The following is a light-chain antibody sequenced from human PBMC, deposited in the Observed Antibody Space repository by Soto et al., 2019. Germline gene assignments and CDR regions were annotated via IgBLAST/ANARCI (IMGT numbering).Light chain of an antibody. CDR2: WAS. CDR3: QQYYTTPLT. J-gene: IGKJ4*01. V-gene: IGKV4-1*01. CDR1: QSVLYSSNNNNY. Sequence: DIVMTQSPDSLSVSLGERATINCKSSQSVLYSSNNNNYLAWYQQKLGQPPKLLIYWASTRESGVPDRFSGSGSGTDFTLTISSLQAEDVAVYYCQQYYTTPLTFGGGTKVEIK.